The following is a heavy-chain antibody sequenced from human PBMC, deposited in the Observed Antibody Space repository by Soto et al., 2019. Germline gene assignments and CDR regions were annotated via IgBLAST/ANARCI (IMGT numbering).Heavy chain of an antibody. CDR2: ISGSGGST. J-gene: IGHJ4*02. Sequence: PVGSLRLSCAASGFTFSSYAMSWLRQAPGKGLEWVSAISGSGGSTYYADSVKGRFTISRDNSKNTLYLQMNSLRAEDTAVYYCAKADILTGYYEFGYWGQGTLVTVSS. CDR3: AKADILTGYYEFGY. D-gene: IGHD3-9*01. CDR1: GFTFSSYA. V-gene: IGHV3-23*01.